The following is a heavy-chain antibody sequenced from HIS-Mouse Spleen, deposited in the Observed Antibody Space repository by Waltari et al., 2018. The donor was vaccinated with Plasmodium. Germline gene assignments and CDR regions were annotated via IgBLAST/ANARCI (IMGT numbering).Heavy chain of an antibody. CDR2: IYYSGST. Sequence: QLQLQESGPGLVKPSETLSLTCTVSGGSISSSSYYWGWIRQPPGKGLEWIGGIYYSGSTHYTPSLKSRVTISVDTSKNQFSLKLSSVTAADTAVYYCARDRITGTSYFDYWGQGTLVTVSS. V-gene: IGHV4-39*07. CDR1: GGSISSSSYY. CDR3: ARDRITGTSYFDY. D-gene: IGHD1-7*01. J-gene: IGHJ4*02.